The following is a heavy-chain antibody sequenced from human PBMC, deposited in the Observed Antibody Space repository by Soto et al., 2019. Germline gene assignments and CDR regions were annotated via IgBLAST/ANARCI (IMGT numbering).Heavy chain of an antibody. J-gene: IGHJ4*02. CDR3: AREGGSGSYYSPGGFDY. CDR2: IYYSGST. Sequence: QLQLQESGPGLVKPSETLSLTCTVSGGSISSSSYYWGWIRQPPGKGLEWIGSIYYSGSTYYNPSLKSRVTISVDTSKNQFSLKLSSVTAADTDVYYCAREGGSGSYYSPGGFDYWGQGTLVTVSS. CDR1: GGSISSSSYY. D-gene: IGHD3-10*01. V-gene: IGHV4-39*02.